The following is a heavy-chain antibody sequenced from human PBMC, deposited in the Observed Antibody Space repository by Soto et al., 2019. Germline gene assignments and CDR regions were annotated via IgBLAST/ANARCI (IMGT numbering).Heavy chain of an antibody. Sequence: GGSLRLSCAASGFTFSSYAMSWVRQAPGKGLEWVSAISGSGGSTYYTDSVKGRFTISRDNSKNTLYLQMSSLRAEDTAVYYCAKENGYSSSWFEFDYWGQGTLVTVS. V-gene: IGHV3-23*01. CDR2: ISGSGGST. CDR3: AKENGYSSSWFEFDY. J-gene: IGHJ4*02. CDR1: GFTFSSYA. D-gene: IGHD6-13*01.